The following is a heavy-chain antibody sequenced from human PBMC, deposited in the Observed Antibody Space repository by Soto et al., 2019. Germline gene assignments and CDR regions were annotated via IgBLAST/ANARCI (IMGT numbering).Heavy chain of an antibody. CDR3: ARSRRRLSTSYLWNGMGV. CDR2: INHSGST. Sequence: PSETLSLTCAVYGGSFIGYYWSWILQPPWKGLEWIGEINHSGSTNYNPSLKSRVTISVDTSKNQFSLKLSSVTAADTAVYYCARSRRRLSTSYLWNGMGVWGEETTVTVAS. V-gene: IGHV4-34*01. D-gene: IGHD2-2*01. CDR1: GGSFIGYY. J-gene: IGHJ6*04.